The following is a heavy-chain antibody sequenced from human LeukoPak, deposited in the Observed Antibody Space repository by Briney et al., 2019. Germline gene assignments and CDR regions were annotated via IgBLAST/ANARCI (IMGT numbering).Heavy chain of an antibody. CDR3: AIDEFPDY. D-gene: IGHD3-10*01. CDR2: ISSSSSYI. J-gene: IGHJ4*02. Sequence: GGSLRLSCAASGFTVSSNYMSWVRQAPGKGLEWVSSISSSSSYIYYADSVKGRFTISRDNAKNSLYLQMNSLRAEDTAVYYCAIDEFPDYWGQGTLVTVSS. V-gene: IGHV3-21*04. CDR1: GFTVSSNY.